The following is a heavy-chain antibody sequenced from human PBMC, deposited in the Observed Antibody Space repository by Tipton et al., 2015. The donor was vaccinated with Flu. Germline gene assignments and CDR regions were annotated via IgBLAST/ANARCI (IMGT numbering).Heavy chain of an antibody. D-gene: IGHD3-10*01. J-gene: IGHJ4*02. Sequence: LRLSCAVYGGSFSGYYWNWIRQPPGKGLEWIGEINHSGSTNYNPSLKSRVTISVDTSKNQFSLKLSSVTAADTAVYYCARATVRAYYFDYWGQGTLVTVSS. CDR2: INHSGST. V-gene: IGHV4-34*01. CDR1: GGSFSGYY. CDR3: ARATVRAYYFDY.